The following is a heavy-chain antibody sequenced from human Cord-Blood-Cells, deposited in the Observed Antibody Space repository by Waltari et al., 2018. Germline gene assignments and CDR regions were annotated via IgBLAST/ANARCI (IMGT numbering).Heavy chain of an antibody. CDR1: GGSIRSHY. CDR2: IYYSGST. D-gene: IGHD3-22*01. J-gene: IGHJ4*02. CDR3: ARGSSYYYDSSGYYYFDY. Sequence: QVQLQESGPGLVKPSETLSLPCTVPGGSIRSHYWSWTRQPPGKGLEWIGYIYYSGSTNYNPSLKSRVTISVDTSKNQFSLKLSSVTAADTAVYYCARGSSYYYDSSGYYYFDYWGQGTLVTVSS. V-gene: IGHV4-59*11.